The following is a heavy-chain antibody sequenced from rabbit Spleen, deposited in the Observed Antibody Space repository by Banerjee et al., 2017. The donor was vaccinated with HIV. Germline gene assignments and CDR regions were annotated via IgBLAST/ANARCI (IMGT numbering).Heavy chain of an antibody. J-gene: IGHJ6*01. V-gene: IGHV1S45*01. CDR2: INTYTGKP. Sequence: QEQLVESGGGLVQPTGSLTLTCKASGFSFSDRDVMCWVRQAPGKGLQWIACINTYTGKPVYATWAKGRFTCSKTSSTTVTLQVTSLTVADTATYFCARDTGSSFSSYGMDLWGPGTLVTVS. CDR3: ARDTGSSFSSYGMDL. CDR1: GFSFSDRDV. D-gene: IGHD8-1*01.